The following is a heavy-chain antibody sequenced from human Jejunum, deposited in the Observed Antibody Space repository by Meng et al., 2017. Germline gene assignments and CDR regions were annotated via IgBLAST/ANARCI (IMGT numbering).Heavy chain of an antibody. CDR1: GFTFSNFW. J-gene: IGHJ4*02. CDR2: INEDGSEK. D-gene: IGHD1-14*01. V-gene: IGHV3-7*01. Sequence: GESLKISCAVSGFTFSNFWMNWVRQAPGKGLEWVANINEDGSEKNYVDSVKGRFTISRDNAKNSLYLQMNSLRAEDTAMYYCLRITGGVDWGQGTLVTVSS. CDR3: LRITGGVD.